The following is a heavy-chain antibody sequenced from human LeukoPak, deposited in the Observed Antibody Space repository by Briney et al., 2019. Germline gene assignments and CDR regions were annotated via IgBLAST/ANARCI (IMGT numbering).Heavy chain of an antibody. Sequence: PGGSLRVSCAASGFTFYDYAMHWGRQAPGEGLEGVSGISWNSGSIGYADSVKGRFTISRDNAKNSLYLQLHSLRAEDTALYYCAKDWDYGGNSNPYYFDYWGQGTLVTVSS. V-gene: IGHV3-9*01. D-gene: IGHD4-23*01. CDR1: GFTFYDYA. J-gene: IGHJ4*02. CDR2: ISWNSGSI. CDR3: AKDWDYGGNSNPYYFDY.